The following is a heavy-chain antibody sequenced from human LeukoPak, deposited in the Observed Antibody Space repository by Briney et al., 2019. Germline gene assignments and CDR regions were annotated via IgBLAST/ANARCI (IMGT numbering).Heavy chain of an antibody. CDR2: INHSGST. V-gene: IGHV4-34*01. CDR3: ARVRSRYSGSWLYY. Sequence: PSETLSLTCAVYGGSFSGYYWSWIRQPPGKGLERIGEINHSGSTNYNPSLKSRVTISVDTSKNQFSLKLSSVTAADTAVYYCARVRSRYSGSWLYYWGQGTLVTVSS. D-gene: IGHD6-13*01. CDR1: GGSFSGYY. J-gene: IGHJ4*02.